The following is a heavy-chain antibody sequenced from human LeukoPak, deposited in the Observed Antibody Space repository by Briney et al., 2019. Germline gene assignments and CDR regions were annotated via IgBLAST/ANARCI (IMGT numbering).Heavy chain of an antibody. CDR1: GFTFSSYA. D-gene: IGHD1-26*01. CDR3: ATRWERGLGY. V-gene: IGHV3-7*01. J-gene: IGHJ4*02. Sequence: GGSLRLSCAASGFTFSSYAMHWVRQAPGKGLEWVANIKQDGSEKYYVDSVKGRFTISRDNAKNSLYLQMNSLRAEDTAVYYCATRWERGLGYWGQGTLVTVSS. CDR2: IKQDGSEK.